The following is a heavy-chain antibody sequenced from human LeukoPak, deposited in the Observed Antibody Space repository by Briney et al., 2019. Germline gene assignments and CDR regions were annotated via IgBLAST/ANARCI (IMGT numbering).Heavy chain of an antibody. J-gene: IGHJ4*02. Sequence: GASVKVSCKASGYTFTSYGISWVRQAPGQGLEWMGWISAYNGNTNYAQKLQGRVTMTTDTSTSTAYMELSSLRSEDTAVYYCAREISYYGSGSLDYFDYWGQGTLVTVSS. D-gene: IGHD3-10*01. CDR2: ISAYNGNT. CDR1: GYTFTSYG. V-gene: IGHV1-18*01. CDR3: AREISYYGSGSLDYFDY.